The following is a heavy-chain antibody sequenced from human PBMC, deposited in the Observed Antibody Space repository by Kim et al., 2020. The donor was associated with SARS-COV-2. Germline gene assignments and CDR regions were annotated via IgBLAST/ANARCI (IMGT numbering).Heavy chain of an antibody. D-gene: IGHD2-15*01. Sequence: GITNYAQKFQERVTITRDMSTSTAYMELSSLRSEDTAVYYCAADGKVVGYWGQGTLVTVSS. CDR3: AADGKVVGY. V-gene: IGHV1-58*01. CDR2: GIT. J-gene: IGHJ4*02.